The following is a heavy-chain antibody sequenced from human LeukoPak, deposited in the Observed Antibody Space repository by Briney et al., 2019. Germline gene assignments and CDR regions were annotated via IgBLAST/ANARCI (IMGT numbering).Heavy chain of an antibody. CDR2: INAGNGNT. CDR3: ARVGSGGNPYYYYYYGMDV. Sequence: ASVEVSCKASGYTFTSYAMHWVRQAPGQRLEWMGWINAGNGNTKYSQKFQGRVTITRDTSASTAYMELSSLRSEDTAVYYCARVGSGGNPYYYYYYGMDVWGQGTTVTVSS. CDR1: GYTFTSYA. J-gene: IGHJ6*02. D-gene: IGHD4-23*01. V-gene: IGHV1-3*01.